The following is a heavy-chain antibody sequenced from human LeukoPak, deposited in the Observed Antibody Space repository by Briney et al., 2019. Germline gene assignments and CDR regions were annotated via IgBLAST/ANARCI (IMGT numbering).Heavy chain of an antibody. CDR1: GFSLSTSGVG. J-gene: IGHJ5*02. CDR2: IYWDDDK. CDR3: AYRTTTGNYVRWFDP. D-gene: IGHD4-11*01. Sequence: SGPTLMKPTQTLTLTCTFSGFSLSTSGVGVGWIRQPPGKALEWLALIYWDDDKRYSPSLKSRLTITKDTSKNQVVLTMTNMDPVDTATYYCAYRTTTGNYVRWFDPWGQGTLVTVSS. V-gene: IGHV2-5*02.